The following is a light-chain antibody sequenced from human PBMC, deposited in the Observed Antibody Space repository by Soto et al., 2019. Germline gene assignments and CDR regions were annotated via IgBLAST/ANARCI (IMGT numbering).Light chain of an antibody. CDR2: KAS. Sequence: IQMTQSPSTLSASVADRVAMTCRASQSIGIWLAWYQKKPGKAPRFLIYKASTLPTGVPSRFSGSGSGTEFTLTISSLQPDDFATYYCQQYNDYSWTFGQGTKVEIK. J-gene: IGKJ1*01. CDR1: QSIGIW. CDR3: QQYNDYSWT. V-gene: IGKV1-5*03.